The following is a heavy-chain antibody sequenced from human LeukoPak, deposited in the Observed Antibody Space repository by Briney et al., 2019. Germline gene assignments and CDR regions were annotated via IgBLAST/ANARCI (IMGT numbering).Heavy chain of an antibody. Sequence: PSQTLSLTCTVSGGSISSGDYYWSWIRQPPGKGLEWIGYIYYSGSTYYNPSLKSRVTMSVDTSKNQFSLKLSSVTAADTAVYYCARDNMVRGVIPSGTWFDPWGQGTLVTVSS. CDR2: IYYSGST. V-gene: IGHV4-30-4*01. CDR1: GGSISSGDYY. D-gene: IGHD3-10*01. CDR3: ARDNMVRGVIPSGTWFDP. J-gene: IGHJ5*02.